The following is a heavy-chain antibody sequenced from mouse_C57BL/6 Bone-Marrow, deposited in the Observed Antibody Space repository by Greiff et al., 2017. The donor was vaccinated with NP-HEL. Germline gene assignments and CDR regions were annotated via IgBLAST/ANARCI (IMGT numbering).Heavy chain of an antibody. V-gene: IGHV5-16*01. CDR3: ARYSKYYFDY. CDR2: INYDGSST. CDR1: GFTFSDYY. J-gene: IGHJ2*01. D-gene: IGHD2-5*01. Sequence: EVHLVESEGGLVQPGRSMKLSCTASGFTFSDYYMAWVRQVPEKGLEWVANINYDGSSTYYLDSLKSRFIISRDNAKNILYLQMSSLKSEDTATYYCARYSKYYFDYWGQGTTLTVSS.